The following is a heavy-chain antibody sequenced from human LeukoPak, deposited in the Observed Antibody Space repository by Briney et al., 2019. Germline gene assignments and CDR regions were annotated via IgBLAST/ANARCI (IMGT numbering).Heavy chain of an antibody. CDR1: GFTLSSYA. J-gene: IGHJ4*02. Sequence: QPGGSLRLSCVASGFTLSSYAMTWVRQAPGKGLEWVSTISRSGRDTYYADSVKGRFTLSRDTSKNSPYLQMNSLTAGDTAVYYCAKIPRFYFDATGDFDLWGQGTLVTVSS. CDR3: AKIPRFYFDATGDFDL. V-gene: IGHV3-23*01. D-gene: IGHD3-22*01. CDR2: ISRSGRDT.